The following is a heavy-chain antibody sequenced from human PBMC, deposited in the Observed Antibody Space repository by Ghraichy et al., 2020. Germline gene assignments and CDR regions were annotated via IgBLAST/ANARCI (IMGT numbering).Heavy chain of an antibody. CDR1: GFTFNKYV. V-gene: IGHV3-21*01. Sequence: GGSLRLSCAASGFTFNKYVMNWVRQTPGKRLEWVSSVSSRSNYIYYADAVKGRFSISRDNTKNLVYLQMNSVRVEDTAVYYCARGGPIDSWGQGTLVTVSS. CDR3: ARGGPIDS. D-gene: IGHD3-16*01. J-gene: IGHJ4*02. CDR2: VSSRSNYI.